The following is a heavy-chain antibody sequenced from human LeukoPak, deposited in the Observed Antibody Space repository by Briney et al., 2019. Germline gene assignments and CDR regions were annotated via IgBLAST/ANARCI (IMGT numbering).Heavy chain of an antibody. J-gene: IGHJ4*02. CDR1: GFSLSDYW. CDR3: ARFRGGSYGFGDS. V-gene: IGHV3-74*01. D-gene: IGHD5-18*01. Sequence: GGSLRLSCAASGFSLSDYWMHWVRQVPGKGPVWVSRINSDGSTTNYADSVKGRFTISRDNAKNTLYLQMNSLRAEDTAVYFCARFRGGSYGFGDSWGQGTLVTVSS. CDR2: INSDGSTT.